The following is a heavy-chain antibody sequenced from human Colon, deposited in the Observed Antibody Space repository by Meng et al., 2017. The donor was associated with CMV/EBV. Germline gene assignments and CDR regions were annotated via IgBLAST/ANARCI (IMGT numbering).Heavy chain of an antibody. J-gene: IGHJ4*02. Sequence: ASVKVSCKASGYTFTSYYMHWVRQAPGQGLEWMGRIVPILNSPSYAQNFQGRLSITADKSTNTAYMELSSLRSNDTAFYYCARENTAVPGGDSWGQGTLVTVSS. V-gene: IGHV1-46*01. D-gene: IGHD6-19*01. CDR2: IVPILNSP. CDR1: GYTFTSYY. CDR3: ARENTAVPGGDS.